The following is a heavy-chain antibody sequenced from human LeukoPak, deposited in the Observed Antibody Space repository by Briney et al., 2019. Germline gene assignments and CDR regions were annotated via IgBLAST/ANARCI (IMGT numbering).Heavy chain of an antibody. CDR2: IIPIFGTA. CDR3: ARFWGRDNWNPRLRRFDY. CDR1: GGTFSSYA. Sequence: ASVKVSCKASGGTFSSYAISWVRQAPGQGLEWMGGIIPIFGTANYAQKFQGRVTITADESTSTAYMELSSLRSEDTAVYYCARFWGRDNWNPRLRRFDYWGQGTLVTVSS. D-gene: IGHD1-20*01. J-gene: IGHJ4*02. V-gene: IGHV1-69*13.